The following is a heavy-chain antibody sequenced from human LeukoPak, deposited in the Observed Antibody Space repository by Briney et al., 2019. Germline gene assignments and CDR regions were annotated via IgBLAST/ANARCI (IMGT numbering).Heavy chain of an antibody. CDR1: GFTFSSYW. Sequence: PGGSLRLSCAASGFTFSSYWMHWVRQAPGKGLVWVSRINSDGSSTGYADSVKGRFTISRDNSKNTVYLQMNSLRAEDTALYYCAKDGGSYFATDPFDIWGQGTMVTVSS. CDR2: INSDGSST. D-gene: IGHD3-16*01. J-gene: IGHJ3*02. V-gene: IGHV3-74*01. CDR3: AKDGGSYFATDPFDI.